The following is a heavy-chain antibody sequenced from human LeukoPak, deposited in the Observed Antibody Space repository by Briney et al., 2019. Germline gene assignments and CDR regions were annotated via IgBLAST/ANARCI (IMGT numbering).Heavy chain of an antibody. V-gene: IGHV3-53*01. J-gene: IGHJ4*02. CDR2: IYRGGST. CDR1: GFTVSSIY. Sequence: GGSLRLSCAASGFTVSSIYMSWVRQAPGKGLEWVSIIYRGGSTYYADSVKGRFAVSRDNSKNTLYLQMNSLRADDTAVYYCAKEPGVVPAVNYFDYWGQGTLVTVSS. CDR3: AKEPGVVPAVNYFDY. D-gene: IGHD2-2*01.